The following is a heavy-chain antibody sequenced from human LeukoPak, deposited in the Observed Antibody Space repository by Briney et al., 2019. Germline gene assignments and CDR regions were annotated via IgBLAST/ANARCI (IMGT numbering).Heavy chain of an antibody. J-gene: IGHJ3*01. Sequence: SETLSLTCTVSGGSLSPYYWSWIRQPPGKGLEWIGEINHSGSTNYNPSLKSRVTISKDPSKNHLSLKLTSVTAADTAVYFCARHVDGGKKAFDLWGQGTMVTVSS. CDR3: ARHVDGGKKAFDL. CDR2: INHSGST. CDR1: GGSLSPYY. D-gene: IGHD4-23*01. V-gene: IGHV4-34*01.